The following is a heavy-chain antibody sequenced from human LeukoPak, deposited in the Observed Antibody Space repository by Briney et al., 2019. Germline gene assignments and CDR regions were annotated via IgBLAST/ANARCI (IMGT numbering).Heavy chain of an antibody. J-gene: IGHJ5*02. CDR2: IYYSGST. V-gene: IGHV4-59*02. Sequence: VKPSEPLSLTCTVSGGSVSGYYWSWIRQPPGKGLEWIGYIYYSGSTNYNPSLKSRVTISVDTSKNQFSLKPSSVTAADTAVYYCARDERGWFDPWGQGTLGTVSS. D-gene: IGHD3-10*01. CDR3: ARDERGWFDP. CDR1: GGSVSGYY.